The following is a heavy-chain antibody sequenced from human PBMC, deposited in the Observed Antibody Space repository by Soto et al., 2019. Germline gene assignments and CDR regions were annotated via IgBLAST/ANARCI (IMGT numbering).Heavy chain of an antibody. CDR2: IIPIFGTA. CDR1: GGTFSSYA. J-gene: IGHJ5*02. CDR3: ARNGKHAWFDP. V-gene: IGHV1-69*01. Sequence: QVQLVQSGADVKKPGSSVKVSCKASGGTFSSYAISWVRQAPGQGREWMGGIIPIFGTANYAQKFQGRVTITADESTSTSTIELRSLRSEDTAVYYCARNGKHAWFDPWGQGTMVTVSS.